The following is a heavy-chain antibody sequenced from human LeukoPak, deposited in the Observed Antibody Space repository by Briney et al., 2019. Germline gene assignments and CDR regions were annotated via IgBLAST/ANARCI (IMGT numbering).Heavy chain of an antibody. CDR2: MDPDGSEK. CDR1: GFTFSSYW. CDR3: ARGGVVAATPLPSDY. V-gene: IGHV3-7*04. J-gene: IGHJ4*02. Sequence: GGSLRLSCAASGFTFSSYWMSWVRQAPGKGLEWVANMDPDGSEKYYVDSVQGRFTISRDNAENSLYLQMNRLRAEDTAVYFCARGGVVAATPLPSDYWGQGTLVTVSS. D-gene: IGHD2-15*01.